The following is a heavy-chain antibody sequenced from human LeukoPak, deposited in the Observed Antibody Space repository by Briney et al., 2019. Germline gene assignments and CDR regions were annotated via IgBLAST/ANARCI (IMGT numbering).Heavy chain of an antibody. Sequence: GGSLRLSCTASGFTFSNFWMGWVRQAPGKGLEWVANIKQDETKKFYLGSVKGRFTISRDNAKNTLYLQMNSLRAEDTAVYYCARVHSWEAFDIWGQGTVVTVSS. D-gene: IGHD6-13*01. CDR1: GFTFSNFW. V-gene: IGHV3-7*03. CDR2: IKQDETKK. CDR3: ARVHSWEAFDI. J-gene: IGHJ3*02.